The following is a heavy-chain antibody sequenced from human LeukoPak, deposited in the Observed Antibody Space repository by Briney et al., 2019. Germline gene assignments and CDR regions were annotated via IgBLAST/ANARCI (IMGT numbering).Heavy chain of an antibody. D-gene: IGHD6-19*01. CDR2: ISSSSSYI. CDR3: ARDHDSSGWYEEWFDP. CDR1: GFTFSSYS. V-gene: IGHV3-21*01. J-gene: IGHJ5*02. Sequence: GGSLRLSCAASGFTFSSYSMNWVRQAPGKGLEWVSSISSSSSYIYYADSVKGRFTISRDNAKNSLYLQMNSLRAEDTAVYYCARDHDSSGWYEEWFDPWGQGTLVTVSS.